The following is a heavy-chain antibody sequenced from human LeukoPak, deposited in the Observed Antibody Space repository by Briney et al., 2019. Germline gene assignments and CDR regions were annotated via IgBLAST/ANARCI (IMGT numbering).Heavy chain of an antibody. CDR1: GGTFSSYA. D-gene: IGHD3-10*01. Sequence: SVKVSCKASGGTFSSYAISWVRQAPGQGLEWMGGIIPIFGTANYAQKFQGRVTITADESTSTAYMELSSLRSEDTAVYYCARVLWFGGPRGYFDYWGQGTLVTVSS. CDR3: ARVLWFGGPRGYFDY. CDR2: IIPIFGTA. V-gene: IGHV1-69*13. J-gene: IGHJ4*02.